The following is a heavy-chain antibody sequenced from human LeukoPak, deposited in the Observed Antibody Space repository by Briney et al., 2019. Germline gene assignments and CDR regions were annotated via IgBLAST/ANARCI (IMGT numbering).Heavy chain of an antibody. Sequence: GGSLRLSCAASGFTFDDYTVHWVRQPPGKGLEWVSLINWDGDITEYADSVKGRFTISRDNSKNSLFLQMNSLRTEDTALYYCAKGNILTGPPDSWGQGTLVTVSS. J-gene: IGHJ4*02. CDR2: INWDGDIT. D-gene: IGHD3-9*01. CDR3: AKGNILTGPPDS. V-gene: IGHV3-43*01. CDR1: GFTFDDYT.